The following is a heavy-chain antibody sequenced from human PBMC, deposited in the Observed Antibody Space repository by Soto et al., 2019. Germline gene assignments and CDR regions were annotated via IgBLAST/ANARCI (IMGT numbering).Heavy chain of an antibody. J-gene: IGHJ6*02. Sequence: QVQLVESGGGVVQPGTSLRLSCAASRFTFSNYPIHWVRQAPGKGLEWVAVVSSDGSQKYYADSVQGRFTISRDTSENALYLHMNSLRAEDTALYYCATEMLAPSDHYYGLDVWGLGTTVTVSS. V-gene: IGHV3-30-3*01. CDR2: VSSDGSQK. D-gene: IGHD3-10*02. CDR3: ATEMLAPSDHYYGLDV. CDR1: RFTFSNYP.